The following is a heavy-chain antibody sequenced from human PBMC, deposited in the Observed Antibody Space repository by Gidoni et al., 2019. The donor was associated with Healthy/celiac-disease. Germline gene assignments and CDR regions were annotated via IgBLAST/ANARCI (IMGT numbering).Heavy chain of an antibody. V-gene: IGHV1-18*01. CDR2: ISAYNGNT. Sequence: QVQLVQSGAEVKKPGASVKVSCKASGYTFTSYGIRGVRQAPGQGLEWLGWISAYNGNTNYAQKLQGRVTMTTDTSTSTAYMELRSLRSDDTAVYYCARPLSASSSSSVYFDYWGQGTLVTVSS. J-gene: IGHJ4*02. CDR3: ARPLSASSSSSVYFDY. D-gene: IGHD6-6*01. CDR1: GYTFTSYG.